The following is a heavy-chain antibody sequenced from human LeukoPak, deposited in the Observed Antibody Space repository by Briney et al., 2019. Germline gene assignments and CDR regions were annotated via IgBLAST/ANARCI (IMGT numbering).Heavy chain of an antibody. CDR3: ARAPQSDYGTHWYFDL. D-gene: IGHD4-17*01. CDR1: GGSISSYY. CDR2: INHSGST. V-gene: IGHV4-34*01. Sequence: SETLSLTCTVSGGSISSYYWSWIRQPPGKGLEWIGEINHSGSTKYNPSLKSRVTISVDTSKNQFSLKVSSMTAADTAVYYCARAPQSDYGTHWYFDLWGRGTLVTVSS. J-gene: IGHJ2*01.